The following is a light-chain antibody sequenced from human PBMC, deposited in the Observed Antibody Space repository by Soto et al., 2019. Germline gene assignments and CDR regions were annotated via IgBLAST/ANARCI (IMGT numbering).Light chain of an antibody. CDR1: QIVNSND. CDR2: GAS. J-gene: IGKJ2*01. CDR3: KQKDRPPNT. Sequence: EIVLTQSPDTLSLSPGERATLSCRASQIVNSNDLAWYQHKPGQAPRLLIYGASSRPGGIPDKFSGSGSGTDFTFTINRLEPEDFAGYYCKQKDRPPNTFGRGPSWRS. V-gene: IGKV3-20*01.